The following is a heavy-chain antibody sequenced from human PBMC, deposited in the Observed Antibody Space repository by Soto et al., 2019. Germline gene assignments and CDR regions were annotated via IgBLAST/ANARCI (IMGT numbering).Heavy chain of an antibody. J-gene: IGHJ3*02. V-gene: IGHV4-59*01. D-gene: IGHD1-26*01. CDR2: IYNSGST. CDR3: ARGIAGAASGRAFDI. Sequence: LSLTCTVSGGYISNDCWSWIRQPPGKELEWIGYIYNSGSTNYNPSLKSRVTISVDTSKNQFSLRLSSVTSADTAVYYCARGIAGAASGRAFDIWGQGTMVTVSS. CDR1: GGYISNDC.